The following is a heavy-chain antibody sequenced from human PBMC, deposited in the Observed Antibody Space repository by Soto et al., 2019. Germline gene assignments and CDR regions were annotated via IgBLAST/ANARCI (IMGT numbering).Heavy chain of an antibody. CDR1: GFTFSSYS. V-gene: IGHV3-21*06. CDR2: MSSSSSNI. J-gene: IGHJ2*01. D-gene: IGHD7-27*01. CDR3: ARGSRGTGDFSWEYWYFDL. Sequence: EVQLVESGGGLVKPGGSLRLSCAASGFTFSSYSMNWVRQAPGKGLEWVSSMSSSSSNIYYADSVKGRFTISRDNAKNSLYLQMNSLRGEDTAVYYGARGSRGTGDFSWEYWYFDLWGRGTLVTVSS.